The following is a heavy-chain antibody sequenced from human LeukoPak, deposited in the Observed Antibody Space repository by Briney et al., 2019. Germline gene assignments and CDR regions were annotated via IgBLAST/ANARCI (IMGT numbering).Heavy chain of an antibody. CDR2: IIPIFGTA. V-gene: IGHV1-69*13. Sequence: EASVKVSCKASGGTFSSYAISWVRQAPGQGLEWMGGIIPIFGTANYAQKFQGRVTITAEESTSTAYMELSSLRSEDTAVYYCARGDYGNFDYWGQGTLVTVSS. CDR3: ARGDYGNFDY. D-gene: IGHD4-17*01. J-gene: IGHJ4*02. CDR1: GGTFSSYA.